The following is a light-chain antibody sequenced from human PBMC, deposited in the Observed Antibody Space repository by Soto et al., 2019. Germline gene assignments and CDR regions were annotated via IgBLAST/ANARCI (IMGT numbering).Light chain of an antibody. J-gene: IGKJ2*01. CDR3: QQYGPSPMYT. CDR1: QTISNW. V-gene: IGKV1-5*01. Sequence: DIQMTQSPSTLSASVGDRVTITCRASQTISNWLAWYQQEPGKAPKLLIYDASSLQSGVPSRFSGSGFGTDFTLTISSLQPDDFATYYCQQYGPSPMYTFGQGTNLEIK. CDR2: DAS.